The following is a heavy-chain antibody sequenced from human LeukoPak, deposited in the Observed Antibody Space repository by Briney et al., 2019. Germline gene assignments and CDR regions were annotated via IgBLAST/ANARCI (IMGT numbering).Heavy chain of an antibody. D-gene: IGHD3-10*01. V-gene: IGHV3-49*04. CDR2: IRSKAYGGTT. CDR3: TRHKEWGSGSLADV. J-gene: IGHJ6*04. CDR1: GFTFGDHI. Sequence: GGSLRLSCTVSGFTFGDHIMSWVRQAPGKGLEWVGFIRSKAYGGTTEYAASVKGRFTISRDDSKRIAYLQMNSLKTEDTAVYFCTRHKEWGSGSLADVWGKGTTVIISS.